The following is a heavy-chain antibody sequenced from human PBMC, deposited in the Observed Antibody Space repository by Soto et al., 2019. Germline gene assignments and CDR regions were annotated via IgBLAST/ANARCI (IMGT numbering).Heavy chain of an antibody. V-gene: IGHV1-18*01. CDR3: ARDRGIADT. CDR1: GYTFTSYG. J-gene: IGHJ5*02. CDR2: ISAYNGNT. Sequence: QVQLVQSGAEVKKPGASVKVSCKASGYTFTSYGISWVRQAPGQGLEWMGWISAYNGNTNYAQKLQGAVTMTTDTTTRTAYMKLRSLRSDETAVYYCARDRGIADTWGQGTLVTVSS. D-gene: IGHD6-13*01.